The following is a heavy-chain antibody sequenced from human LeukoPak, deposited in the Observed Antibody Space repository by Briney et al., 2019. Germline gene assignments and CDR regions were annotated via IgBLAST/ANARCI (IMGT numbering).Heavy chain of an antibody. V-gene: IGHV3-30*04. CDR1: GFTFSSYA. J-gene: IGHJ4*02. Sequence: GGSLRLSCAASGFTFSSYAMHWVRQAPGKGLEWVAVISYDGSNKYYADSVKGRFTISRDNSKNTLYLQMNSLRAEDTAVYYCARTEWELPLWAHVPRATLGEIDYWGQGTLVTVSS. CDR2: ISYDGSNK. D-gene: IGHD1-26*01. CDR3: ARTEWELPLWAHVPRATLGEIDY.